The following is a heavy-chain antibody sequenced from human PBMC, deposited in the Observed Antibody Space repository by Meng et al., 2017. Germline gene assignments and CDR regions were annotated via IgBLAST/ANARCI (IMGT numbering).Heavy chain of an antibody. CDR1: GDSISSNSAA. J-gene: IGHJ4*02. Sequence: QVQLQHSGPGLVKPSQPLPLPGPISGDSISSNSAAWIWIRQSPSRGLEWLGRTYYRSKWYNDFAVSVKSRIIINPDTSKNHFSLQLNSVTPEDTAVYYCVRDVRGTYFEYWGQGTLVTVSS. D-gene: IGHD1-26*01. V-gene: IGHV6-1*01. CDR3: VRDVRGTYFEY. CDR2: TYYRSKWYN.